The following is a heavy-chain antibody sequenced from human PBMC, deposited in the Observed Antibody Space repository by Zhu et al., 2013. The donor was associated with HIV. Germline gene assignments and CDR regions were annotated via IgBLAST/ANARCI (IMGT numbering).Heavy chain of an antibody. V-gene: IGHV1-2*02. J-gene: IGHJ6*03. CDR1: GYTFTGYY. Sequence: QVQLVQVWAEVEKPGASVNVSCKASGYTFTGYYMHWVRQAPGQGLEWMGWINSNSGGTNYAQRFQGRVTMTRDTSISTAYMELSRLRSDDTAVYYCARVRGEGDGAYYYHYMDVWGKGTTVTVSS. CDR3: ARVRGEGDGAYYYHYMDV. CDR2: INSNSGGT. D-gene: IGHD3-10*01.